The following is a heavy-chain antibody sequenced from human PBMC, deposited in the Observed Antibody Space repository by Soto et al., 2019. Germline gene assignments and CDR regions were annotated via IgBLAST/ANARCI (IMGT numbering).Heavy chain of an antibody. Sequence: QVQLQESGPGLVKPAQTLSLTCTVSGGSIHPADYYLSWIRQHPGKGLEWIGYIYYSGSTYYNPSLKSRVTIALDTPKNQFSLNLSSVTAADTAVSFCARVADILTGNWFDPWGQGPLVTVSS. D-gene: IGHD3-9*01. CDR1: GGSIHPADYY. CDR2: IYYSGST. V-gene: IGHV4-31*03. CDR3: ARVADILTGNWFDP. J-gene: IGHJ5*02.